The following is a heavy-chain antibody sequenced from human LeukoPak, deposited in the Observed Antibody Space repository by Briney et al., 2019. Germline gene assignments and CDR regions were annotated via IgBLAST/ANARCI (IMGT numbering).Heavy chain of an antibody. D-gene: IGHD5-18*01. V-gene: IGHV3-21*01. Sequence: GSLRLSCAASGFTLSSYSMNWVRQAPGKGLEWVSSISSSSSYIYYADSVKGRFTISRDNTKNSLYLQMNSLRAEDTAVYYCARDLDTAMVFDYWGQGTLVTVSS. CDR3: ARDLDTAMVFDY. J-gene: IGHJ4*02. CDR1: GFTLSSYS. CDR2: ISSSSSYI.